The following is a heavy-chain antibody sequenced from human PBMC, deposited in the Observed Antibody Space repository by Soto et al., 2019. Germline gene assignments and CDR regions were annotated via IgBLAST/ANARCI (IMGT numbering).Heavy chain of an antibody. CDR3: ARPRSSSRNYYGMDV. CDR1: GYSFTSYW. V-gene: IGHV5-51*01. J-gene: IGHJ6*02. Sequence: GESLKISCKGFGYSFTSYWIGWVRQMPGKGLGWMGIIYPGDSDTRYSPSFQGQVTISADKSISTAYLQWSSLKASDTAMYYCARPRSSSRNYYGMDVWGQGTTVPVSS. D-gene: IGHD6-13*01. CDR2: IYPGDSDT.